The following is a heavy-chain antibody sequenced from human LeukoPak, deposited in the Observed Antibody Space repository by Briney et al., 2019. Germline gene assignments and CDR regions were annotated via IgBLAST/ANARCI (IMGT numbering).Heavy chain of an antibody. CDR1: GGSISSDF. D-gene: IGHD1-26*01. CDR3: ARRGANSGSYSHFDL. CDR2: VYYSGST. Sequence: SETLSLTCPVSGGSISSDFWNWIRQPPGKGLEWIGSVYYSGSTNYNPSLKSRVTISLDTPKNKFSLQLRSVTAADTAVYYCARRGANSGSYSHFDLWGRGTLVTVSS. J-gene: IGHJ2*01. V-gene: IGHV4-59*01.